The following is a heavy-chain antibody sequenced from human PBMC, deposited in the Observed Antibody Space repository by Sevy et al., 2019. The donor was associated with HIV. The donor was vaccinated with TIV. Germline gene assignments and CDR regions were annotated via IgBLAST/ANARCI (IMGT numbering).Heavy chain of an antibody. CDR1: GFTFSYYR. Sequence: GGSLRLSCAASGFTFSYYRMSWVRQAPGKGLEWVANIKGDGSEIYYVDSVKGRFTISRDNAKNSLFLEMNSLRAEDTAVYYCVRDPGGRDWFDPWGQGTLVTVSS. CDR2: IKGDGSEI. J-gene: IGHJ5*02. D-gene: IGHD2-15*01. V-gene: IGHV3-7*03. CDR3: VRDPGGRDWFDP.